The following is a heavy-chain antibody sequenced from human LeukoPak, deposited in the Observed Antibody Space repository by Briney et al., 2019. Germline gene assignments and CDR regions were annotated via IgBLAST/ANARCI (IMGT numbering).Heavy chain of an antibody. CDR3: ARDSGAVAGTGVVY. CDR1: GGTFSSYA. Sequence: ASVKVSCKASGGTFSSYAISWVRQAPGQGLEWMGRIIPILGIANYAQKFQGRVTITADKSTSTAYMELRSLRSDDTAVYYCARDSGAVAGTGVVYWGQGTLVTVSS. D-gene: IGHD6-19*01. CDR2: IIPILGIA. J-gene: IGHJ4*02. V-gene: IGHV1-69*04.